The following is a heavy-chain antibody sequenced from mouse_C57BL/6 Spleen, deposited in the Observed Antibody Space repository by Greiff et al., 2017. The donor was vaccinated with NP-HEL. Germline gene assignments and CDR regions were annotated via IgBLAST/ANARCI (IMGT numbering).Heavy chain of an antibody. CDR2: IYPGGGYT. CDR1: GYTFTNYW. CDR3: ARFYYYGSSAMDY. J-gene: IGHJ4*01. V-gene: IGHV1-63*01. Sequence: QVHVKQSGAELVRPGTSVKMSCKASGYTFTNYWIGWAKQRPGHGLEWIGDIYPGGGYTNYNEKFKGKATLTADKSSSTAYMQCSSLTSEDSAIYYCARFYYYGSSAMDYWGQGTSVTVSS. D-gene: IGHD1-1*01.